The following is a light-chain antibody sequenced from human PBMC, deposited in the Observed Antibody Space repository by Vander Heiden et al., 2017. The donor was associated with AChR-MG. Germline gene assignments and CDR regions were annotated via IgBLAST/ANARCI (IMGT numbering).Light chain of an antibody. V-gene: IGKV4-1*01. CDR2: WAS. CDR1: QSVLYSSNNKNY. J-gene: IGKJ1*01. Sequence: DIVMTQSPDSLALPLGDRATINCKSSQSVLYSSNNKNYLAWYQQKPGQPPKLLIYWASTRESGVPDRFSGSGSGTDFTLTISSLQAEDVAVYYCQKYYSTPWTFGQGTKWKSN. CDR3: QKYYSTPWT.